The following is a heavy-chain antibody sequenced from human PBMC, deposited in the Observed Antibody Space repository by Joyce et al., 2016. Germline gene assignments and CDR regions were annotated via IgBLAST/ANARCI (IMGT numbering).Heavy chain of an antibody. D-gene: IGHD2-15*01. J-gene: IGHJ3*01. CDR1: YGLSNILV. V-gene: IGHV3-23*04. CDR3: ARARTVVVAYTLRDGFDL. Sequence: EMQLEESGGSLVHPGGSLRLSCRVSYGLSNILVMAWVRQGPGKGLEWISCIGASGGGTYYGDSVKGRFTVSRDNSKNIMDLQRTSLRIEDTATYYCARARTVVVAYTLRDGFDLWGQGTMVTVSS. CDR2: IGASGGGT.